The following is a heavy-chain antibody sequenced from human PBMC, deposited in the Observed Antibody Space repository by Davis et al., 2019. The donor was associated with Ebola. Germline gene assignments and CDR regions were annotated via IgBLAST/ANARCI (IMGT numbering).Heavy chain of an antibody. CDR2: ISSNGGST. CDR1: GFTFSSYA. CDR3: VKDLWLLLQGAADY. V-gene: IGHV3-64D*06. D-gene: IGHD3-22*01. J-gene: IGHJ4*02. Sequence: GESLKISCSASGFTFSSYAMHWVRQAPGKGLEYVSAISSNGGSTYYADSVKGRFTISRDNSKNTLYLQMSSLRAEDTAVYYCVKDLWLLLQGAADYWGQGTLVTVSS.